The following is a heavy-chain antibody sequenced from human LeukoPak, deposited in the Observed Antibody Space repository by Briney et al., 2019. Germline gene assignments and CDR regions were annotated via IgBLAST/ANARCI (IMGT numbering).Heavy chain of an antibody. Sequence: SQTLSLTCTVSGGSISSGGYYWSWIRHQPGKGLEWIGYIYYSGSTDYTPSLKSRLAISVDTSKNQFSLKVTSVTAADTAVYYCARGGSIAARHLSSHYYYYMDVWGKGTTVTVSS. V-gene: IGHV4-31*03. D-gene: IGHD6-6*01. J-gene: IGHJ6*03. CDR2: IYYSGST. CDR3: ARGGSIAARHLSSHYYYYMDV. CDR1: GGSISSGGYY.